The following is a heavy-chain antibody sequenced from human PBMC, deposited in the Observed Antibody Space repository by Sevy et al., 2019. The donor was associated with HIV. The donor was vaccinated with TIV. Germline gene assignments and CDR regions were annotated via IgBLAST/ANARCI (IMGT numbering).Heavy chain of an antibody. CDR1: GFTFNRNA. J-gene: IGHJ6*02. D-gene: IGHD2-2*02. Sequence: GGSLRLSCAASGFTFNRNAMSWVRQAPGKGLEWASGITGSGGSTYYADSVKGRFTISRDNSKNTLYLQMNSLRVEDTAVYYCAKVGYCSSTSCYSIYYGMDVWGQGTTVTVSS. CDR3: AKVGYCSSTSCYSIYYGMDV. V-gene: IGHV3-23*01. CDR2: ITGSGGST.